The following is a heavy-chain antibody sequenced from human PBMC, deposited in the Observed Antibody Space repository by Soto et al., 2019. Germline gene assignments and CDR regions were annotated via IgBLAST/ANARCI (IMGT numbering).Heavy chain of an antibody. CDR3: ARHAGFWSGYYIEAYYYYLDV. Sequence: PGESLKISCKGSGYSFTSYWIGWVRQMPGKGLEWMGIIYPGDSDTRYSPSFQGQVTISADKSISTAYLQWSSLKASDTAMYYCARHAGFWSGYYIEAYYYYLDVWGKGTTVTVSS. V-gene: IGHV5-51*01. CDR1: GYSFTSYW. CDR2: IYPGDSDT. D-gene: IGHD3-3*01. J-gene: IGHJ6*03.